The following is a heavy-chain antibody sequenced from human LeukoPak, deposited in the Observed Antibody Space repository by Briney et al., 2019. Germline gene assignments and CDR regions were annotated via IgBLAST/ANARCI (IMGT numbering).Heavy chain of an antibody. D-gene: IGHD1-26*01. J-gene: IGHJ4*02. CDR1: GFTFSDYW. CDR3: AKVGTWELQRVFEN. V-gene: IGHV3-7*01. Sequence: GGSLRLSCAASGFTFSDYWMTWVRQVPGKGLEWVANVGRDGSEKNYVDSVEGRFTISRDNAKKSLDLEMDSLRVEDTALYYCAKVGTWELQRVFENWGQGTLVTVSS. CDR2: VGRDGSEK.